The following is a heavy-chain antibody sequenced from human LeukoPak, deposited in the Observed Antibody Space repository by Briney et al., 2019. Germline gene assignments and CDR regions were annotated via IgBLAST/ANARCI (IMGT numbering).Heavy chain of an antibody. J-gene: IGHJ4*02. CDR3: ARNFDY. V-gene: IGHV3-7*03. CDR1: GFSVNNYW. Sequence: GGSLRLSCAASGFSVNNYWMTWVRQAPGKGLQWVAAIKEDGIQRYYVDSVKGRFIISRDTAKNSLYLQMNSLRAEDTAVYYCARNFDYWGQGTLVTVSS. CDR2: IKEDGIQR.